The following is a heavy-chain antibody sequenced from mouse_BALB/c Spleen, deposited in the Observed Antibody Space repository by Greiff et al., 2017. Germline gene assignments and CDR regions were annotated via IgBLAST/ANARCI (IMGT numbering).Heavy chain of an antibody. CDR1: GYTFTDYY. D-gene: IGHD2-3*01. CDR2: IYPGSGNT. CDR3: ARRGGYFLWFAY. Sequence: QVQLQQSGAELARPGASVKLSCKASGYTFTDYYINWVKQRTGQGLEWIGEIYPGSGNTYYNEKFKGKATLTADKSSSTAYMQLSSLTSEDPAVYFCARRGGYFLWFAYWGQGTLVTVSA. V-gene: IGHV1-77*01. J-gene: IGHJ3*01.